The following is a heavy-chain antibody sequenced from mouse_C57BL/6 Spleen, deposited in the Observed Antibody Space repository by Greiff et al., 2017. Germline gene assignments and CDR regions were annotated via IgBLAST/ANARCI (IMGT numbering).Heavy chain of an antibody. CDR3: ARYYGSSYGVAY. J-gene: IGHJ3*01. D-gene: IGHD1-1*01. CDR1: GYTFTSYW. CDR2: IYPSDSET. V-gene: IGHV1-61*01. Sequence: VQLQQPGAELVRPGSSVKLSCKASGYTFTSYWMDWVKQRPGQGLEWIGNIYPSDSETHYNQKFKDKATLTVDKSSSTAYMQLSSLTSEDSAVYYCARYYGSSYGVAYWGQGTLVTVSA.